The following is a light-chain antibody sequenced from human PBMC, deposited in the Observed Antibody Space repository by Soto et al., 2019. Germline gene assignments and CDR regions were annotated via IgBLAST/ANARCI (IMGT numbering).Light chain of an antibody. CDR3: CSSAGGYVNWV. J-gene: IGLJ3*02. CDR1: SSDVGGYNY. CDR2: DVS. V-gene: IGLV2-11*01. Sequence: QSALTQPRSVSGSPGQSVTIACTGSSSDVGGYNYVSWYQQHPGKAPKLIIYDVSQRPSGVPDRFSGSKSGNTASLSISGLQAEDEADYYCCSSAGGYVNWVFVGGTQLTVL.